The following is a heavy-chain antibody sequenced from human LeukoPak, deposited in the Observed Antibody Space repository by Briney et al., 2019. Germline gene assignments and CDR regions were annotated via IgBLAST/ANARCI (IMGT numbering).Heavy chain of an antibody. D-gene: IGHD6-19*01. CDR2: ISGSGGST. Sequence: PGASLRLSCAASGFTFSSYAMSWVRQAPGKGLEWVSAISGSGGSTNYADSVKGRFTISRDNSKNTLYLQMNSLRAEDTAVYYCAKDGRVAVAATGYYGMDVWGQGTLVTVSS. V-gene: IGHV3-23*01. CDR1: GFTFSSYA. J-gene: IGHJ6*02. CDR3: AKDGRVAVAATGYYGMDV.